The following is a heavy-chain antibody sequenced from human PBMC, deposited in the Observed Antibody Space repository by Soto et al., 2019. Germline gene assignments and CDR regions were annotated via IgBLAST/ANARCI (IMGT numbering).Heavy chain of an antibody. D-gene: IGHD2-21*02. CDR3: AKGGGDSLRYGMDV. CDR2: IDGSGGSL. J-gene: IGHJ6*02. Sequence: EVQLLESGGGLVQPGGALRLSCSASGFTFSSCAMNWVRQAPGKGLEWVSAIDGSGGSLYYAGSGKGRFTISRDNSKTTLYLEMDSLRAEDTAVYYCAKGGGDSLRYGMDVWGQGTTVTVSS. V-gene: IGHV3-23*01. CDR1: GFTFSSCA.